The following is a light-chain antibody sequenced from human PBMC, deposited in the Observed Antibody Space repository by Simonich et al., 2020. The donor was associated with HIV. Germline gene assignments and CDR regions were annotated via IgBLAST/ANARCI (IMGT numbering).Light chain of an antibody. V-gene: IGLV2-8*01. J-gene: IGLJ3*02. Sequence: QSALTQPPSASGSPGQSVTISCTGTSSDVGDYKYVAWYHHHPVKAPQLMIYEVSKRPSGVPDRFSVSKSGNTASLAVSGLQAEDEADYYCSSYAGSNVWVFGGGTKLSVL. CDR2: EVS. CDR3: SSYAGSNVWV. CDR1: SSDVGDYKY.